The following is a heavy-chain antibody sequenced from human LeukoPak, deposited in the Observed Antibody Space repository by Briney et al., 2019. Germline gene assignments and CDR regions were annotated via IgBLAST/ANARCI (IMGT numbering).Heavy chain of an antibody. V-gene: IGHV3-74*01. Sequence: GGSLRLSCAASGFTFSTYWMHWVRQAPGKGPMWVSRVNTDGSSKLYADSVKGRFTISRDNAKSTLYLEMNSLRGEDTAVYYCAREHHDVLSRVGFDYWGQGILVTVAS. CDR1: GFTFSTYW. D-gene: IGHD3-16*01. CDR2: VNTDGSSK. CDR3: AREHHDVLSRVGFDY. J-gene: IGHJ4*02.